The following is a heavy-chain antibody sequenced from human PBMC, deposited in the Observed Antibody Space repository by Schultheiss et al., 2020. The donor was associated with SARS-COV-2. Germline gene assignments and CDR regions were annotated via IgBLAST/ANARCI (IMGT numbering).Heavy chain of an antibody. J-gene: IGHJ4*02. V-gene: IGHV3-23*01. D-gene: IGHD1-26*01. Sequence: GESLKISCAASGFTFSSYAMHWVRQAPGKGLEWVSAISGSGGSTYYADSVKGRFTVSRDNSKTTLYLQMNSLRAEDTAVYYCARDRSGGFDYWGQGTLVTVAS. CDR1: GFTFSSYA. CDR2: ISGSGGST. CDR3: ARDRSGGFDY.